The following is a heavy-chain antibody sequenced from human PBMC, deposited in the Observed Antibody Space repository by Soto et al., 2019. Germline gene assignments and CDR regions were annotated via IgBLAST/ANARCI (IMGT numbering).Heavy chain of an antibody. D-gene: IGHD3-9*01. CDR2: INWNGGST. V-gene: IGHV3-20*04. Sequence: PGGSLRLSCAASGFTFDDYGMSWVRQAPGKGLEWVSGINWNGGSTGYADSVKGRFTISRDNAKNSLYLQMNSLRAEDTALYYCAREFRYYDILTGYDYYYGMDVWGQGTTVTVSS. J-gene: IGHJ6*02. CDR3: AREFRYYDILTGYDYYYGMDV. CDR1: GFTFDDYG.